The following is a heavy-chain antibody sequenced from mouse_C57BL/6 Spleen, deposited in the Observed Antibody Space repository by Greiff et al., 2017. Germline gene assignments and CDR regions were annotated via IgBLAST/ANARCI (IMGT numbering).Heavy chain of an antibody. Sequence: EVMLVESGGGLVKPGGSLKLSCAASGFTFSSSAMSWVRQTPEKRLEWVATISDGGSYTYYPDNVKGRFTISRDNAKNNLYLQMSHLKSEDTAMYYCARVGGYLYYYAMDYWGQGTSVTVSS. CDR2: ISDGGSYT. CDR1: GFTFSSSA. D-gene: IGHD2-2*01. V-gene: IGHV5-4*03. J-gene: IGHJ4*01. CDR3: ARVGGYLYYYAMDY.